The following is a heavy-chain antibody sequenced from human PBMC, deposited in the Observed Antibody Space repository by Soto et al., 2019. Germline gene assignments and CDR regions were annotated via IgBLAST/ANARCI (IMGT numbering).Heavy chain of an antibody. CDR2: INHSGAT. J-gene: IGHJ4*02. D-gene: IGHD3-16*01. CDR3: ATYVWRSNSRSYLDS. Sequence: PSETLSLTCAVSGYSISSGYYWSWVRQPPGKWLEWIATINHSGATYFNPSLKSRVTISVDTSRNQFSLDLTSVTAADTAMYYCATYVWRSNSRSYLDSWGQGTLVTVSS. CDR1: GYSISSGYY. V-gene: IGHV4-38-2*01.